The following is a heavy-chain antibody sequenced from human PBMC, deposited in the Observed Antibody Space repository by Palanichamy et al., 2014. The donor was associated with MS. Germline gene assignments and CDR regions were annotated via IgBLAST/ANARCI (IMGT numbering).Heavy chain of an antibody. D-gene: IGHD3-22*01. V-gene: IGHV3-15*01. Sequence: EVQLVESGGGLVKPGGSLRLTCVASGFTFNTAWMSWVRQAPGKGLEWVGRIKSNTCGGTTDFAAPVKGRFTMSRDDSKDTLSLQMNSLRTEDTAVYYCAKTFHSDSSFDYWGQGTLVTVSS. J-gene: IGHJ4*02. CDR2: IKSNTCGGTT. CDR3: AKTFHSDSSFDY. CDR1: GFTFNTAW.